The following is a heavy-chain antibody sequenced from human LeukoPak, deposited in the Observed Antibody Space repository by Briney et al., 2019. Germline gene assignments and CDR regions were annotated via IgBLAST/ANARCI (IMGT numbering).Heavy chain of an antibody. D-gene: IGHD6-19*01. Sequence: GRSLRRSCAASGFTFSSYAMHWVRQAPGKGLEWVAVISYDGSNKYYADSVKGRFTISRDNSKNTLYLQMNSLRAEDTAVYYCARQGSGWYRGHDAFDIWGQGTMVTVSS. CDR2: ISYDGSNK. J-gene: IGHJ3*02. CDR1: GFTFSSYA. V-gene: IGHV3-30*04. CDR3: ARQGSGWYRGHDAFDI.